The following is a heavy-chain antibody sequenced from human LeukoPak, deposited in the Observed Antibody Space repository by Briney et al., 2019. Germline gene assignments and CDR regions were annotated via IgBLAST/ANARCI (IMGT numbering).Heavy chain of an antibody. CDR2: IYFGGST. CDR3: ARLPVYFGKGYFDS. J-gene: IGHJ4*02. D-gene: IGHD1-14*01. V-gene: IGHV4-39*01. CDR1: GGSINNRNYY. Sequence: SDTLSLTCSVSGGSINNRNYYWGWVRPPPGKELEWIGHIYFGGSTFCNPSLKSRLTMSIDTSKDQFSLNINSVAAADTAVYYCARLPVYFGKGYFDSWGRGTLVTVSS.